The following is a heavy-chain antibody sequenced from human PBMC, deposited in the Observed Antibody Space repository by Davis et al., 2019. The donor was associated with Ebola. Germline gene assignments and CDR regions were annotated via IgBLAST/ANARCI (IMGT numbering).Heavy chain of an antibody. CDR3: ARQGWELLGVDY. D-gene: IGHD1-26*01. CDR1: GYGFTSYW. V-gene: IGHV5-10-1*01. Sequence: GESLKISCKGSGYGFTSYWIGWVRQMPGKGLEWMGRIHPSDSYTNYSPSFQGHVTISADKSISTAYLQWSSLKASDTAMYYCARQGWELLGVDYWGQGTLVTVSS. CDR2: IHPSDSYT. J-gene: IGHJ4*02.